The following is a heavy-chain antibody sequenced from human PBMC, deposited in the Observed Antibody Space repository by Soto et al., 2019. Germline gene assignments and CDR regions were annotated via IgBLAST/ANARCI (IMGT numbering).Heavy chain of an antibody. CDR2: IGSDGRRA. D-gene: IGHD4-17*01. CDR3: ARDDYYGDNGLDY. J-gene: IGHJ4*02. Sequence: QVQLVESGGGVVHPGGSLRLSCAASGFTFGRHGMHWVRQAPGKGLEWVAVIGSDGRRASYADSVKGRFTISRDNGQNTLYLQMNSLRAEEPAVYYCARDDYYGDNGLDYWGQGTLVTVSS. CDR1: GFTFGRHG. V-gene: IGHV3-33*01.